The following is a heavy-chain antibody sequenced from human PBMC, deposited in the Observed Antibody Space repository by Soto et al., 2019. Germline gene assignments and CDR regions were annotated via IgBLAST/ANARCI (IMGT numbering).Heavy chain of an antibody. D-gene: IGHD2-2*01. CDR3: GLRSSTSCPVPYYFDY. CDR2: ISGSGGST. CDR1: GFTFSSYA. V-gene: IGHV3-23*01. J-gene: IGHJ4*02. Sequence: GGSLRLSCAASGFTFSSYAMSWVRQAPGKGLEWVSAISGSGGSTYYADSVKGRFTISRDNSKNTLYLQMNSLRAEDTAVYYCGLRSSTSCPVPYYFDYWGQGTLVTVSS.